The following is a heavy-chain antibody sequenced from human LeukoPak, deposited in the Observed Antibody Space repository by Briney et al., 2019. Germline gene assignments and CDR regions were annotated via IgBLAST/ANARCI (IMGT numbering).Heavy chain of an antibody. D-gene: IGHD2-21*01. J-gene: IGHJ3*02. CDR1: GYTFTSYG. CDR2: ISAYNGNT. Sequence: ASVKVSCKASGYTFTSYGISWVRQAPGQGLEWMGWISAYNGNTNYAQKLQGRVTMTTDTSTSTAYMELRSLRSEDTAVYYCARVCGDCHVGGAFDIWGQGTMVTVSS. CDR3: ARVCGDCHVGGAFDI. V-gene: IGHV1-18*01.